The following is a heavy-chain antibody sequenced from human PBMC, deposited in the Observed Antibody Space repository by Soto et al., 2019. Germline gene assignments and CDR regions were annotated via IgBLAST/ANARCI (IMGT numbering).Heavy chain of an antibody. CDR2: MYPGDSDT. CDR1: GYDFKTNW. V-gene: IGHV5-51*01. D-gene: IGHD3-9*01. Sequence: PGESLKSSGRVSGYDFKTNWFGWVRQLPGRGLEWVGIMYPGDSDTRLHPSLQGHVTLSADVTVSTAFLQWRTLKTSDSGMYFCARLPRDCNKTGCYYADHWGQGTSVTVSS. CDR3: ARLPRDCNKTGCYYADH. J-gene: IGHJ4*02.